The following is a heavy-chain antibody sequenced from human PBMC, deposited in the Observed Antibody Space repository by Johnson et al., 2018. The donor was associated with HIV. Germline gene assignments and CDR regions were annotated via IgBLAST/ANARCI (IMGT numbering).Heavy chain of an antibody. J-gene: IGHJ3*02. V-gene: IGHV3-23*04. CDR2: ISGSGGRT. Sequence: VQLVESGGGLVQPGGSLRLSCAASGFTFSSYAMSWVRQAPGKGLEWVSVISGSGGRTYYADSVKGRFTISRDNSKNTLFLQMNSLRAEDTALYYCAKDLNYGSGPVDIWGQGTMVTVSS. CDR3: AKDLNYGSGPVDI. CDR1: GFTFSSYA. D-gene: IGHD3-10*01.